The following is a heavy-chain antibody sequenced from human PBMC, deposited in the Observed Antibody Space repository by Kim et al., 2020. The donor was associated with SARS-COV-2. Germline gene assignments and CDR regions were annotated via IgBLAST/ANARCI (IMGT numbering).Heavy chain of an antibody. CDR2: IGTAGDT. V-gene: IGHV3-13*01. CDR1: GFTFSSYD. CDR3: ARGTIFGDYYYYYGMDV. D-gene: IGHD3-3*01. Sequence: GGSLRLSCAASGFTFSSYDMHWVRQATGKGLEWVSAIGTAGDTYYPGSVKGRFTISRENAKNSLYLQMNSLRAGDMAVYYCARGTIFGDYYYYYGMDVWGQGTTVTVSS. J-gene: IGHJ6*02.